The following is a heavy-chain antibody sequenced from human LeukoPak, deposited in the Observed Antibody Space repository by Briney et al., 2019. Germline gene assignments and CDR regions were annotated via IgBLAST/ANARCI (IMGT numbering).Heavy chain of an antibody. V-gene: IGHV1-2*02. J-gene: IGHJ4*02. CDR2: INPNSGGT. D-gene: IGHD3-22*01. CDR3: ASSDTSVYNPIDS. Sequence: ASVKVSCSPSGYTFTDYYIHWVRQAPGQGLEWMGWINPNSGGTNYAQKFQGSVTMTRDTSISTAYMELSRLISDDTAVYYCASSDTSVYNPIDSWRQGTLVTVSS. CDR1: GYTFTDYY.